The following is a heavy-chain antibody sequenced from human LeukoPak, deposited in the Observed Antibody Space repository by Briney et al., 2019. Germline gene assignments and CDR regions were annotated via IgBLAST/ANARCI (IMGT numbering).Heavy chain of an antibody. D-gene: IGHD3-22*01. V-gene: IGHV3-7*01. CDR3: ARVTYYYDSSGYYADAFDI. CDR2: IKQDGSEK. Sequence: GGSLRLSCAASGFTFSSYWMSWVRQAPGKGLEWVANIKQDGSEKYYVDSVKGRFTISRNNAKNSLDLQLNSLRAEETAVYYCARVTYYYDSSGYYADAFDIWGQGTMVTVSS. CDR1: GFTFSSYW. J-gene: IGHJ3*02.